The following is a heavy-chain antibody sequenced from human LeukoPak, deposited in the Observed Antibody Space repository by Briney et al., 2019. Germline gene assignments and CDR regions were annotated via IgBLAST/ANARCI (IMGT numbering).Heavy chain of an antibody. V-gene: IGHV3-48*01. CDR3: ARDPVSGWNAFDI. Sequence: PGGSLRLSCAASGFTFRSYSMNWVRQAPGKGLEWVSYISSSSSTIYYADSVKGRFTIPRDNAKNSLYLQMNSLRAEDTAVYYCARDPVSGWNAFDIWGQGTMVTVSS. CDR1: GFTFRSYS. D-gene: IGHD6-19*01. CDR2: ISSSSSTI. J-gene: IGHJ3*02.